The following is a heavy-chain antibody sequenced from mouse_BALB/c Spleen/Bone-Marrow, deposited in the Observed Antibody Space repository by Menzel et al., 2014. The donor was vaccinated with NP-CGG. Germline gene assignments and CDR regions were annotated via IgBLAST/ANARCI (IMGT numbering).Heavy chain of an antibody. Sequence: LVESGAELVKPGASVKLSCTASGFNIKDTYMHWVKQRPEQGLEWIGRIDPANGNTKYDPKFQGKATITADTSSNTAYLQLSSLTSEDTAVYYCATMITDWYFDVWGAGTSVTVPS. CDR3: ATMITDWYFDV. D-gene: IGHD2-4*01. J-gene: IGHJ1*01. CDR2: IDPANGNT. V-gene: IGHV14-3*02. CDR1: GFNIKDTY.